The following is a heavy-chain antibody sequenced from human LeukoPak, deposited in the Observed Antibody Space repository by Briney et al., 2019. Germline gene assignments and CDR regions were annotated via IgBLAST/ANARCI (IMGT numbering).Heavy chain of an antibody. J-gene: IGHJ6*02. V-gene: IGHV4-59*01. CDR2: IYYSGST. Sequence: KPSETLSLTCTVSGGSISSYYWSWIRQPPGKGLEWIGYIYYSGSTNYNPSLKSRVTISVDTSKNQFSLKLSSVTAADTAVYYCARSSCYSGYCGYYGMDVWGQGTTVTVSS. D-gene: IGHD2-15*01. CDR1: GGSISSYY. CDR3: ARSSCYSGYCGYYGMDV.